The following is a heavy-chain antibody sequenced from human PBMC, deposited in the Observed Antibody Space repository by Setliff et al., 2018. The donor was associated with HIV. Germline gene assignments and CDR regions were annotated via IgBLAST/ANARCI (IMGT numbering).Heavy chain of an antibody. CDR1: GGSITSNNYY. CDR2: IYYSGNA. V-gene: IGHV4-39*07. Sequence: SETLSLTCTVSGGSITSNNYYWGWIRQSPGKGLEGFGSIYYSGNAYYNPSLKSRLTISMDTSKNQFSLKLNSVTAADTAVYYCARGSCSTISCFLRVGNDAFDIWGQGTMVTVS. D-gene: IGHD2-2*01. J-gene: IGHJ3*02. CDR3: ARGSCSTISCFLRVGNDAFDI.